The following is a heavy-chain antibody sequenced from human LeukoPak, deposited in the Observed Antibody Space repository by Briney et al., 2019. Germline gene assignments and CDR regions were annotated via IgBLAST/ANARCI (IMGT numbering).Heavy chain of an antibody. Sequence: PGGSLKLSCAASGFTFSGSAMHWVRQASGKGREWVGRIRSKANSYATAYAASVKGRFTISRDDSKNTAYLQMNSLKTEDTAVYYCTRHPPGWELPSVNYWGQGTLVTVSS. CDR2: IRSKANSYAT. CDR3: TRHPPGWELPSVNY. V-gene: IGHV3-73*01. J-gene: IGHJ4*02. CDR1: GFTFSGSA. D-gene: IGHD1-26*01.